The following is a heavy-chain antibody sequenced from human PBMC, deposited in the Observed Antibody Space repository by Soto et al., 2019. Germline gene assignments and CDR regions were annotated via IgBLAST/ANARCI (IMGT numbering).Heavy chain of an antibody. Sequence: QLQLQQSGPGLVKPSETLSLTCTVSGGSISSSSYYWGWIRQPPGKGLEWIGSIYYSGSTYYNPSRKSRVTISDDTAKSQCSQRLSSVTAADTAVYYWARRRTGLTYCDYWGQGTLVTVSS. J-gene: IGHJ4*02. CDR2: IYYSGST. CDR1: GGSISSSSYY. V-gene: IGHV4-39*01. CDR3: ARRRTGLTYCDY.